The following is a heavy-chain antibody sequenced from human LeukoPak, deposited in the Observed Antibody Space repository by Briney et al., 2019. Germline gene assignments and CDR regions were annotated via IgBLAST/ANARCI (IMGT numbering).Heavy chain of an antibody. Sequence: GGSLRLSCAASGFTFSSYTIHWVRQAPGKGLEWVTLISHDGRNKNYADSVKDRFTISRDNSKKTLYLEVNSLRPEDSAVYYCARGSHQDYFGSMTYLFVYWGQGSLVTVSS. CDR3: ARGSHQDYFGSMTYLFVY. CDR1: GFTFSSYT. V-gene: IGHV3-30*04. CDR2: ISHDGRNK. D-gene: IGHD3-10*01. J-gene: IGHJ4*02.